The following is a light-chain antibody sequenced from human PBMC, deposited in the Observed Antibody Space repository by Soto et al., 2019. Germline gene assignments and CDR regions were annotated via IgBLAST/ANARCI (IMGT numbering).Light chain of an antibody. Sequence: QSALTQPASVSGSPGQSITISCTGSISDVGAYNYVSWYQQHPGKAPKLMIYEVSNRPSGVAFRFSGSKSGNTASLTISGLQAEDEGEYFCSSYTRSTTWLFGGGTKVTVL. CDR3: SSYTRSTTWL. J-gene: IGLJ3*02. CDR1: ISDVGAYNY. V-gene: IGLV2-14*01. CDR2: EVS.